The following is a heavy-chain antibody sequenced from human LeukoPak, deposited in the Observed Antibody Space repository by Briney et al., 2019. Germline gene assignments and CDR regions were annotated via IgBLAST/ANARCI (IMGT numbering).Heavy chain of an antibody. CDR3: ARDNYDNSGYCFDY. J-gene: IGHJ4*02. CDR1: GGSFSGYD. CDR2: INHSGST. Sequence: SETLSLTCAVYGGSFSGYDWSWIRQPPGKGLEWIGEINHSGSTSYNPSLKSRVTISVDKSKNQLSLKLSSVTAADTAVYYCARDNYDNSGYCFDYWGQGTLVTVSS. D-gene: IGHD3-22*01. V-gene: IGHV4-34*01.